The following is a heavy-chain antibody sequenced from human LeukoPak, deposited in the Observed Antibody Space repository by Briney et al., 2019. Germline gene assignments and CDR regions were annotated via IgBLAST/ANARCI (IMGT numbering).Heavy chain of an antibody. CDR1: GYTFTSYY. V-gene: IGHV1-46*01. D-gene: IGHD3-22*01. Sequence: ASVKVSCKASGYTFTSYYMHWVRQAPGQGLEWMGIINPSGGSTSYAQKFQGRVTMTRDMSTSTVYMELRSLRSDDTAVYYCARVPKSYYYDSSGYRPAAFDYWGQGTLVTVSS. J-gene: IGHJ4*02. CDR2: INPSGGST. CDR3: ARVPKSYYYDSSGYRPAAFDY.